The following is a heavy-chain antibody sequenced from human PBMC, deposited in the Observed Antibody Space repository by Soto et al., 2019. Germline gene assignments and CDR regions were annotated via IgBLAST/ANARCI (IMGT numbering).Heavy chain of an antibody. D-gene: IGHD4-17*01. CDR3: ARALTTVTLFDP. V-gene: IGHV4-59*12. CDR1: GDSISTDY. Sequence: PSETLSLTCTVSGDSISTDYWSWIRQSPGKGLEWIGFIYYGGSTNYNPSLKSRVTISVDTPKNQFSLKLSSVTAADTAVYYCARALTTVTLFDPWGQGTLVTVSS. CDR2: IYYGGST. J-gene: IGHJ5*02.